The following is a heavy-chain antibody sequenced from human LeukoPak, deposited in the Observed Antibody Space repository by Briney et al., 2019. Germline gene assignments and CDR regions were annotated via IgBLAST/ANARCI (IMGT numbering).Heavy chain of an antibody. CDR3: TRSWIQLWTPDFDH. V-gene: IGHV1-2*06. J-gene: IGHJ4*02. D-gene: IGHD5-18*01. Sequence: ASVKISCKASGYTFSGHYLHWVRQAPGQGLEWMGRINPNSGGTKYAQKFQNRVTMTSDTSVSTAYMELNGLRSDDTAIYYCTRSWIQLWTPDFDHWGQGTLVTVSS. CDR1: GYTFSGHY. CDR2: INPNSGGT.